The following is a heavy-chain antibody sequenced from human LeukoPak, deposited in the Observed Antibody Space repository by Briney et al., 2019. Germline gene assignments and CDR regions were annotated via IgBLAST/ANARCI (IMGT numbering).Heavy chain of an antibody. Sequence: ASVKVSCKASGYTFTSYYMHWVRQAPGQGLEWMGIINPSGGSTSYAQKFQGRVTMTRDMSTSTVYMELSSLRSEDTAVYYCARDMGGPGRITVIVVVQDAFDIWGQGTMVTVSS. D-gene: IGHD3-22*01. CDR1: GYTFTSYY. V-gene: IGHV1-46*01. J-gene: IGHJ3*02. CDR3: ARDMGGPGRITVIVVVQDAFDI. CDR2: INPSGGST.